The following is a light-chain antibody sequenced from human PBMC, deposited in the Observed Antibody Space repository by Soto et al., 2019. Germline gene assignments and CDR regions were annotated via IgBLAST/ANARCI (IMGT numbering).Light chain of an antibody. Sequence: QSVLTQPPSASGTPGQRVTISCSGSSSNIGSNYVYWYQQLPGTAPKLLIYRNNQRPSGVPDRFSGSKSGTSASLAISGLRSEDEADYYCCSYAGSYTLYVFGTGTKVTVL. CDR1: SSNIGSNY. V-gene: IGLV1-47*01. CDR3: CSYAGSYTLYV. CDR2: RNN. J-gene: IGLJ1*01.